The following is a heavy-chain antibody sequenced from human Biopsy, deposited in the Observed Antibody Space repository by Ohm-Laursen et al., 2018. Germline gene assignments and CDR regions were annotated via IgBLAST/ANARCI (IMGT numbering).Heavy chain of an antibody. CDR3: ARVAGGYAYYYGMDV. CDR1: GYSVTSDYY. Sequence: SQTLSLTWAVSGYSVTSDYYWGWIRQPPGKGLEWIGNIYYDGITYYNPSLKSRVAMSVDTSKNQFSLRLTSVTAADTAVYYCARVAGGYAYYYGMDVWGQGTTVIVSS. J-gene: IGHJ6*02. CDR2: IYYDGIT. D-gene: IGHD5-12*01. V-gene: IGHV4-38-2*01.